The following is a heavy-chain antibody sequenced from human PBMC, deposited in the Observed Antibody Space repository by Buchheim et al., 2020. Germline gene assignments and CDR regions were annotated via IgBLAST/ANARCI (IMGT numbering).Heavy chain of an antibody. V-gene: IGHV4-39*01. CDR3: ARQGSDILTGYNWFDP. CDR2: IYDSGST. D-gene: IGHD3-9*01. CDR1: GGSISSSSYY. J-gene: IGHJ5*02. Sequence: QLQLQESGPGLVKPSETLSLTCTVSGGSISSSSYYWGWIRQPPGKGLEWIGSIYDSGSTYYNPSLKSRVTISVDTSKNQFSLKLSSVTAADTAVYYCARQGSDILTGYNWFDPWGQGTL.